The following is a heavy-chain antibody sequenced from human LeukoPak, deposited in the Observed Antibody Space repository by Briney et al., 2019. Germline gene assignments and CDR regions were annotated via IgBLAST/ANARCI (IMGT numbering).Heavy chain of an antibody. CDR1: GFTFTTYA. D-gene: IGHD3-22*01. CDR2: ISGIGATT. J-gene: IGHJ4*02. Sequence: GGSLRLSCVASGFTFTTYAMSWVRQAPGKGLEWVSVISGIGATTYYADSVKGRFTISRDNSKNTLYLQMSILRSEDTAVYHCAKGYFYESSGYPFDYWGQGTLVTVSS. CDR3: AKGYFYESSGYPFDY. V-gene: IGHV3-23*01.